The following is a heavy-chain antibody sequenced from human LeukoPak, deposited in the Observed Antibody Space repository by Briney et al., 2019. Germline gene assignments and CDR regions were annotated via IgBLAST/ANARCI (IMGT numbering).Heavy chain of an antibody. J-gene: IGHJ6*02. CDR3: AREWVSGYYYGMDV. CDR1: GYTLTSYY. Sequence: ASVKVSCKVSGYTLTSYYMHWVRQAPGQGLEWMGIINPSGGGTSSAQKFQGRVTMTRDTSTSTVYMELSSLRSEDTAVYYCAREWVSGYYYGMDVWGQGTTVTVSS. CDR2: INPSGGGT. V-gene: IGHV1-46*01. D-gene: IGHD1-26*01.